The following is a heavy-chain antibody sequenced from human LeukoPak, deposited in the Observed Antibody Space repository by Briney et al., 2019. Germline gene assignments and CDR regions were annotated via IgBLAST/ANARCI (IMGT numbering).Heavy chain of an antibody. J-gene: IGHJ5*02. CDR1: GFTFGDYA. CDR3: TRPKVAATPGWFDP. Sequence: PGRSLRLSCTASGFTFGDYAMSWFRQAPGKGLEWVGFIRSKAYGGTTEYAASVKGRFTISRDDSKSIAYLQMNSLKTEDTAVYYCTRPKVAATPGWFDPWGQGTLVTVSS. CDR2: IRSKAYGGTT. D-gene: IGHD2-15*01. V-gene: IGHV3-49*03.